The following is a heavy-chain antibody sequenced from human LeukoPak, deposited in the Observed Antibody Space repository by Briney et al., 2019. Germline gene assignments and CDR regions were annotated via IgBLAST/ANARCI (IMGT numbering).Heavy chain of an antibody. D-gene: IGHD2-21*01. Sequence: GGSPRLSCAASGFAFNTYSMNWVRQAPGKGLEWVSSISSSSSYRYYEESVKGRFSISRDNARNSLYLQMNSLRAEDTAVYYCARDSPNEAILWWSIDYWGQGTLVTVSS. V-gene: IGHV3-21*01. CDR2: ISSSSSYR. CDR1: GFAFNTYS. J-gene: IGHJ4*02. CDR3: ARDSPNEAILWWSIDY.